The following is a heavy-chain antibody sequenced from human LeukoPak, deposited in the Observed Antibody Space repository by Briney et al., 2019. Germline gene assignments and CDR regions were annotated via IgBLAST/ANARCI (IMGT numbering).Heavy chain of an antibody. J-gene: IGHJ3*02. CDR3: ARGFTGGAVGARHRTFDI. CDR2: IIYDTSYI. CDR1: GFTFSRYS. V-gene: IGHV3-21*06. Sequence: GGSLRLSCSASGFTFSRYSMHWVRRFPGKGLEWVSSIIYDTSYISYADSVKGRFTISRDNAKSSLYLQMNSLKAEDTAVYYCARGFTGGAVGARHRTFDIWGQGTMVTVSS. D-gene: IGHD1-26*01.